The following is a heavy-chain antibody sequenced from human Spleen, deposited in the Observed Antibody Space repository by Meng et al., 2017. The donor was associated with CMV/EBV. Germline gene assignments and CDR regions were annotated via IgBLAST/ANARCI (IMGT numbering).Heavy chain of an antibody. CDR1: GFTFATYN. D-gene: IGHD2-2*01. Sequence: GGSLRLSCAASGFTFATYNMNWVRQAPGKGLEWVSSITSGGYVSYADSVEGRFTISRDNTKSSLSLQMNSLRAEDTGVYYCARDLRSRGVGHCSSSSCYVSDYWGQGTLVTVSS. CDR3: ARDLRSRGVGHCSSSSCYVSDY. CDR2: ITSGGYV. V-gene: IGHV3-21*01. J-gene: IGHJ4*02.